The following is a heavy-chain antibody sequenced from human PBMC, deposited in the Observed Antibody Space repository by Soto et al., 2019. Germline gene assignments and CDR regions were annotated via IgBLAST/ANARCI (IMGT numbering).Heavy chain of an antibody. D-gene: IGHD2-21*02. V-gene: IGHV3-30-3*01. J-gene: IGHJ4*02. CDR2: ISSDGSRK. CDR3: ARDLGLPGNPFDY. Sequence: QVQLVESGGGVVQPGRSLSLSCAASRFTFSYYAMHWVRQAPGKGLEWVALISSDGSRKSYADSVKGRFTISRDNSKNTLYLQINSLRGEDTAVFYCARDLGLPGNPFDYWGQGTLVTVSS. CDR1: RFTFSYYA.